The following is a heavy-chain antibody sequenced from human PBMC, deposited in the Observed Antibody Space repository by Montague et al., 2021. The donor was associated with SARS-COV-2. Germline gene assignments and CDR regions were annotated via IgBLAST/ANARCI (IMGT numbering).Heavy chain of an antibody. CDR2: IFYSGST. CDR1: GDSISSTDHY. Sequence: SETLSLTCTVSGDSISSTDHYWAWMRQPPGKGLEWIASIFYSGSTYYXXXLKSRVTISVDTSKNLFSLQLNSVTPADTSAYYCARHLRVGNRWNGFEADYWGQGALVSVSS. D-gene: IGHD1-1*01. CDR3: ARHLRVGNRWNGFEADY. J-gene: IGHJ4*02. V-gene: IGHV4-39*01.